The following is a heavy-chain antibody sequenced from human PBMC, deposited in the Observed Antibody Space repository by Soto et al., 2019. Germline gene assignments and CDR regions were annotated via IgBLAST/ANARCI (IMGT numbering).Heavy chain of an antibody. CDR1: GCTFSSYA. CDR2: IIPIFGTA. CDR3: ARDLSWYSSGWYGNY. D-gene: IGHD6-19*01. V-gene: IGHV1-69*05. Sequence: SVKVSCKASGCTFSSYAISWVRQAPGQGLEWMGGIIPIFGTASYAQKFQGRVTISRDNSKNTLYLQMNSLRAEDTAVYYCARDLSWYSSGWYGNYWGQGTLVTVPQ. J-gene: IGHJ4*02.